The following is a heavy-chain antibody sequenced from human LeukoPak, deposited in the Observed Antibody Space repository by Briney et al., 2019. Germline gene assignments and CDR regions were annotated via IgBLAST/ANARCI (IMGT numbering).Heavy chain of an antibody. V-gene: IGHV3-11*04. CDR3: ARGISSGWYLDYFDY. CDR1: GFTFSDYY. Sequence: GGSLRLSCAASGFTFSDYYMSWIRQAPGKGLEWVSYISSSGSTIYYADSVKGRFTISRDNAKNSLYLQMNSLRAEDTAVYYCARGISSGWYLDYFDYWGQGTQVTVSS. D-gene: IGHD6-19*01. J-gene: IGHJ4*02. CDR2: ISSSGSTI.